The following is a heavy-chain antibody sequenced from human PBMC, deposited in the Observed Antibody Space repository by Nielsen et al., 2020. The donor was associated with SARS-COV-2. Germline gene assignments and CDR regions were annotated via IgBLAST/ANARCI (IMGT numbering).Heavy chain of an antibody. CDR3: ARGPPTQLGGYYLQSASDF. V-gene: IGHV1-18*01. Sequence: ASVKVSCKASGYTFTTYPMTWVRQAPGQGLEWLGWISTYNGNTHYAQKFQGRVTMTTDTTTSTAYMELRSLRSDDTAVYYCARGPPTQLGGYYLQSASDFWGQGTLVTVSS. CDR2: ISTYNGNT. D-gene: IGHD3-3*01. J-gene: IGHJ4*02. CDR1: GYTFTTYP.